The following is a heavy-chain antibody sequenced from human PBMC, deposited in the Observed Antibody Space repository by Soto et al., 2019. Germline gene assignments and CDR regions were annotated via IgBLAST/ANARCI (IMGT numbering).Heavy chain of an antibody. CDR2: ISAYNGNT. D-gene: IGHD2-2*01. CDR3: ARDRHLTFDILVVPAASDAFYI. Sequence: ASVKVSCKASGYTFTSYGISWVRQAPGQGLEWMGWISAYNGNTNYAQKLQGRVTMTTDTSTSTAYMELRSLRSDDTAVYYCARDRHLTFDILVVPAASDAFYICAQRTMVTVS. J-gene: IGHJ3*02. CDR1: GYTFTSYG. V-gene: IGHV1-18*01.